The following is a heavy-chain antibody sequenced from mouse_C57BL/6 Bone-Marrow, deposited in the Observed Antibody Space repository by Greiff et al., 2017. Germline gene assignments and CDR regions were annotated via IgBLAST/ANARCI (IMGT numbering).Heavy chain of an antibody. J-gene: IGHJ1*03. Sequence: EVQRVESGAGLVKPGGSLKLSCAASGFTFSSYAMSWVRQTPEKRLEWVAYISSGGDYIYYADTVKGRFTISRDNARNTLYLQMSSLKSEDTAMYYCTRGYYGSSLYWYFDVWGTGTTVTVSS. V-gene: IGHV5-9-1*02. CDR1: GFTFSSYA. CDR3: TRGYYGSSLYWYFDV. CDR2: ISSGGDYI. D-gene: IGHD1-1*01.